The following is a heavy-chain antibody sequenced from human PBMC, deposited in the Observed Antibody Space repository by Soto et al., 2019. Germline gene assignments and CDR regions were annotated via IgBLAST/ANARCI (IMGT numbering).Heavy chain of an antibody. Sequence: PVGSLRLSCAASGFKFSNYAMSWVRQAPGKGLEWVSRISATGGGTYYADSVKGRFTISRDNSHNTLYLQVHSLTAEDTAVYYCAKDRRAGGTSAFYFDFWGQGAQVTVSS. V-gene: IGHV3-23*01. CDR1: GFKFSNYA. CDR3: AKDRRAGGTSAFYFDF. CDR2: ISATGGGT. J-gene: IGHJ4*02. D-gene: IGHD3-16*01.